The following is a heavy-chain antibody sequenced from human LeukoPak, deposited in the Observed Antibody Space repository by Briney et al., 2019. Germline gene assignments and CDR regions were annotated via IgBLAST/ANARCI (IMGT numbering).Heavy chain of an antibody. CDR1: VDTFTSYA. Sequence: GASVKVSCKASVDTFTSYAISWVRHAPGQGLEWMGGIIPIFGTANYAQKFQGRVTITTDESTSTAYMELSSLRSEDTAVYYCARGLYYYDSSGPVFEYWGQGTPVTVSS. D-gene: IGHD3-22*01. CDR2: IIPIFGTA. CDR3: ARGLYYYDSSGPVFEY. V-gene: IGHV1-69*05. J-gene: IGHJ4*02.